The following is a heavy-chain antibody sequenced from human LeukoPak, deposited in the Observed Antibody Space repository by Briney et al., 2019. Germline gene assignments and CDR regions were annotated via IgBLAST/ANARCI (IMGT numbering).Heavy chain of an antibody. D-gene: IGHD5-18*01. CDR2: INHSGST. J-gene: IGHJ4*02. Sequence: SETLSLTCAVYGGSFSGYYWSGIRQPPGKGLEWIGEINHSGSTNYNPSLKSRVTISVDTSKNQFSLKLSSVTAADTAVYYCARESGAMDLDYWDQGTLVTVSS. V-gene: IGHV4-34*01. CDR1: GGSFSGYY. CDR3: ARESGAMDLDY.